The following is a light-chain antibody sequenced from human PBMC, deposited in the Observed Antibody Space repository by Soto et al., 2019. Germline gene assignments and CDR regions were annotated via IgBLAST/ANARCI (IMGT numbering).Light chain of an antibody. CDR2: DVS. Sequence: QSALTQPASGSGSPGQSITISCTGTSSDVGGYNYVSWYQQHPGKAPKLMIYDVSNRPPGVSNRFSGSKSGNTASLTISGLQADDEADYYCSSYTSSSTRLYVFGTGTKLTVL. J-gene: IGLJ1*01. CDR3: SSYTSSSTRLYV. CDR1: SSDVGGYNY. V-gene: IGLV2-14*01.